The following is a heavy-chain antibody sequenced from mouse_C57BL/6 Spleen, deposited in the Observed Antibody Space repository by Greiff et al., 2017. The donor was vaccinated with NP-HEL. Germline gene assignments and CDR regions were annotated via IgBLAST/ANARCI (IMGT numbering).Heavy chain of an antibody. CDR2: IYPGSGST. V-gene: IGHV1-55*01. CDR3: ARSGAYDYDFFYAMDY. CDR1: GYTFTSYW. J-gene: IGHJ4*01. Sequence: QVQLQQPGAELVKPGASVKMSCKASGYTFTSYWITWVKQRPGQGLEWIGDIYPGSGSTNYNEKFKSKATLTVDTSSSTAYMQLSSLTSEDSAVYYGARSGAYDYDFFYAMDYWGQGTSVTVSS. D-gene: IGHD2-4*01.